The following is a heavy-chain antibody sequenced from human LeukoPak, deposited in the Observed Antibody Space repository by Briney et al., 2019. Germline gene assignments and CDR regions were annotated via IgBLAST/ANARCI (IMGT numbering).Heavy chain of an antibody. V-gene: IGHV6-1*01. CDR1: GDSVSINSAA. J-gene: IGHJ3*02. Sequence: SPTLSLTFAISGDSVSINSAAWNWIRQSPSRGLEWLGSTYYRSKWYNDYAVSVKSRITINPDTSKNQFSLQLNSVTPEDTAVYYCARVNRCSSTSCHAAYAFDIWGQGTMVTVSS. D-gene: IGHD2-2*01. CDR2: TYYRSKWYN. CDR3: ARVNRCSSTSCHAAYAFDI.